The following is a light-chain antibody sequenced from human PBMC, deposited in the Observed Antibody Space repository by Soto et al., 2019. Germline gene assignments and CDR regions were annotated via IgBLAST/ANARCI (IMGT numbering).Light chain of an antibody. CDR2: KAS. J-gene: IGKJ1*01. CDR1: QSISSW. Sequence: DIPMTQSLSTLSASVGDRVTITCRASQSISSWLAWYQQKPGKAPKLLIYKASSLESGVPSRFSGSGSGTEFTLTISSLQLDELATYYCQEYRGYSRTFGQGTKVDIK. V-gene: IGKV1-5*03. CDR3: QEYRGYSRT.